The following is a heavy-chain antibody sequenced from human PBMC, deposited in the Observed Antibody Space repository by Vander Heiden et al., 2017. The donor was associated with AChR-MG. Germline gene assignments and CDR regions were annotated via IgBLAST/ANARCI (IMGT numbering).Heavy chain of an antibody. J-gene: IGHJ6*02. CDR2: IDPSDSYT. D-gene: IGHD2-2*01. CDR3: ARWIVVVPAADYYYGMDV. Sequence: EVQLVQSGAEVKTPGESLRISCKGSGYSFTSYWISWVRQMPGKGLGWMGRIDPSDSYTNYSPSFQGHVTISADKSISTAYLQWSSLKASDTAMYYCARWIVVVPAADYYYGMDVWGQGTTVTVSS. CDR1: GYSFTSYW. V-gene: IGHV5-10-1*03.